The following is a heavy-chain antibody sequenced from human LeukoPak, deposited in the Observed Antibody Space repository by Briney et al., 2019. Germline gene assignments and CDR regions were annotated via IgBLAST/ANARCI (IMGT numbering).Heavy chain of an antibody. CDR1: GSTFSSYA. Sequence: GRSLRLSCAASGSTFSSYAMSWVRQAPGKGLEWVSAISGSGGSTYYADSVKGRFTISRDNSKNTLYLQMNSLRAEDMAVYYCAKLSGYYYDSSGPNNWGQGTLVTVSS. J-gene: IGHJ4*02. D-gene: IGHD3-22*01. CDR2: ISGSGGST. CDR3: AKLSGYYYDSSGPNN. V-gene: IGHV3-23*01.